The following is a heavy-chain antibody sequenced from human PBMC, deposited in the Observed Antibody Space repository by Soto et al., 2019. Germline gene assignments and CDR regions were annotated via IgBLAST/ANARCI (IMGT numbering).Heavy chain of an antibody. V-gene: IGHV4-4*02. CDR2: ISDSGST. Sequence: QVQLQESGPGLVKPSGTLSLTCAVSGGSISHSNWWRWVRQPPGKGLAWIGDISDSGSTNYNPSLKRRVAISEDKSKNQLALRLNSGTAADAAVEDWARRVEDDYFYGRDVGGQGTTVAVSS. CDR1: GGSISHSNW. D-gene: IGHD2-2*01. J-gene: IGHJ6*02. CDR3: ARRVEDDYFYGRDV.